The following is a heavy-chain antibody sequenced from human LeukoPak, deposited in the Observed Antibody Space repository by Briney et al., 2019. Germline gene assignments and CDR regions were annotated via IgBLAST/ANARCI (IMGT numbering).Heavy chain of an antibody. J-gene: IGHJ4*02. V-gene: IGHV4-61*02. Sequence: PSETLSLTCTVSGGSISSGSYYWSWIRQPAGKGLEWIGRIYTSGSTNYNPSLKSRVTISVDTSKNQFSLKLSSVTAADTAVYYCARETRGYYDSSGYDYWGQGTLVTVSS. CDR3: ARETRGYYDSSGYDY. CDR2: IYTSGST. D-gene: IGHD3-22*01. CDR1: GGSISSGSYY.